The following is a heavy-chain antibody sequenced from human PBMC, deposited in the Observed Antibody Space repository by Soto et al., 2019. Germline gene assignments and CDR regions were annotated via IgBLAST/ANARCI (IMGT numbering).Heavy chain of an antibody. CDR1: GFSLSTNGEG. D-gene: IGHD1-1*01. Sequence: QITLKETGPTLVKPTQTLTLTCTFSGFSLSTNGEGVGWIRQPPGKALEWLALVYWDDDKRYSPSLKSRLTITRDPSKNQVVLTMTNMDPVDTATYYCVHRRVQIFDFWGQGALVTVSS. V-gene: IGHV2-5*02. CDR3: VHRRVQIFDF. CDR2: VYWDDDK. J-gene: IGHJ4*02.